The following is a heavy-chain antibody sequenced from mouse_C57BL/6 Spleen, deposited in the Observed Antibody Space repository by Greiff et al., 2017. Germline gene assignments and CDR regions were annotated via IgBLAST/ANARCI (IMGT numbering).Heavy chain of an antibody. CDR1: GYSITSGYY. D-gene: IGHD2-4*01. CDR3: ARGGMGLPYYNARDY. V-gene: IGHV3-6*01. CDR2: ISYDGSN. J-gene: IGHJ4*01. Sequence: EVHLVESGPGLVKPSQSLSLTCSVTGYSITSGYYWIWIRQFPGNKLEWMGYISYDGSNNYHPSLKNRISITRDTTKNQFFLKLNSVTTEDTATYYGARGGMGLPYYNARDYWGQGTSVTVSS.